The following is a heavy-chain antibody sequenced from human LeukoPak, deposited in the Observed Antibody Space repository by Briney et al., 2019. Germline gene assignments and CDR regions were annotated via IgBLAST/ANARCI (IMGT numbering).Heavy chain of an antibody. CDR1: GGSFSGYY. CDR3: ARGGVRSVAGNLIKADGAFDI. Sequence: SETLSLTCAVYGGSFSGYYWGWFRKPPGKGLEWIGEINHSGSTNYNPSLKSRVTISVDTSKNQFSLKLSSVTAADTAVYYCARGGVRSVAGNLIKADGAFDIWGQGTMVTVSS. J-gene: IGHJ3*02. D-gene: IGHD6-19*01. CDR2: INHSGST. V-gene: IGHV4-34*01.